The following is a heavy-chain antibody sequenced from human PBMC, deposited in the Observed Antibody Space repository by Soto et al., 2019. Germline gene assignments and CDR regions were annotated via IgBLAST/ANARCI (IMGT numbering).Heavy chain of an antibody. CDR1: GVTFSTST. J-gene: IGHJ6*02. Sequence: VQLVQSGAEVRKPGSSVKVSCQVSGVTFSTSTITWVRQAPGQGLEWMGSIIPILGTAKSTQKFQGRVTITADESASVAYMELRSLTSEDTAVYYCAKAGFVSGWNEFSGMDVWGQGTTVTFSS. CDR3: AKAGFVSGWNEFSGMDV. CDR2: IIPILGTA. V-gene: IGHV1-69*11. D-gene: IGHD6-19*01.